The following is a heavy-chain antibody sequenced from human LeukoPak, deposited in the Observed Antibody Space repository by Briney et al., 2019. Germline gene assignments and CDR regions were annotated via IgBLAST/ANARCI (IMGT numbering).Heavy chain of an antibody. J-gene: IGHJ4*02. CDR3: ARGPDSGYDLAGIFDY. D-gene: IGHD5-12*01. CDR2: INHSGST. CDR1: GGSFSGYY. V-gene: IGHV4-34*01. Sequence: SETLSLTCAVYGGSFSGYYWSWIRQPPGKGLEWIGEINHSGSTNYNPSLKSRVTISVDTSKNQFSLKLSSVTAADTAVYYCARGPDSGYDLAGIFDYWGQGTLVTVSS.